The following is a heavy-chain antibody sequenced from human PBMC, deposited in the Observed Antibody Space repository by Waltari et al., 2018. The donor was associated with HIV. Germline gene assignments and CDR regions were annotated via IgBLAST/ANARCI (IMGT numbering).Heavy chain of an antibody. J-gene: IGHJ4*02. CDR2: RKQDGSEK. CDR3: ARGGFYGSGSKVN. Sequence: EVQLVESGGGLVQPGGSLRLSCAASGFTFSSSWMSWVRQAPGKGLEWVANRKQDGSEKYYVDSVNGRFTISRDNAENSLYLQMNSLRAEDTAGYYCARGGFYGSGSKVNWGQGTLVTVSS. D-gene: IGHD3-10*01. V-gene: IGHV3-7*04. CDR1: GFTFSSSW.